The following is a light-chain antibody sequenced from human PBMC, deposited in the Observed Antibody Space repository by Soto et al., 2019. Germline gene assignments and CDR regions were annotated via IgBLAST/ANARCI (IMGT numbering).Light chain of an antibody. Sequence: QSALTQPRSVSGSPGQSVTISCTGTKSDVGGYNYVSWYQQYPGKAPKLMISGVSERPSGVPDRFSGSKSGNTASLTISGLQAEDEADYYCCSYVDTDTWVFGGGTQLTVL. CDR2: GVS. CDR3: CSYVDTDTWV. CDR1: KSDVGGYNY. V-gene: IGLV2-11*01. J-gene: IGLJ3*02.